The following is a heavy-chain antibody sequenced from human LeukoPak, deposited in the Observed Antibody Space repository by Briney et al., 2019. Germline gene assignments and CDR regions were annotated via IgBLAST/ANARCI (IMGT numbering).Heavy chain of an antibody. CDR2: IYYSGST. Sequence: SETLSLTCTVSGGSISSHYWSWIRQPPGKGLEWIGYIYYSGSTNYNPSLKSQVTISVDTSKNQSSLKLSSVTAADTAVYYCARASHDYGGYADYWGQGTLVTVSS. J-gene: IGHJ4*02. CDR1: GGSISSHY. V-gene: IGHV4-59*11. CDR3: ARASHDYGGYADY. D-gene: IGHD4-17*01.